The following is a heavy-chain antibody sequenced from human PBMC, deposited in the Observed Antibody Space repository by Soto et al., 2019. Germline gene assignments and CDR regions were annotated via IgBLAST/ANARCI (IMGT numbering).Heavy chain of an antibody. J-gene: IGHJ4*02. V-gene: IGHV5-10-1*01. Sequence: GESLKISCQASGYSFTAYWITWVRQMPGKGLEWMATIDPSDSYVDYSPSFRGHVTFSVDRSITTVYLQWNSLKASDSAMYFCTRRASSSFYHFDFWGQGARVTFSS. D-gene: IGHD2-2*01. CDR1: GYSFTAYW. CDR2: IDPSDSYV. CDR3: TRRASSSFYHFDF.